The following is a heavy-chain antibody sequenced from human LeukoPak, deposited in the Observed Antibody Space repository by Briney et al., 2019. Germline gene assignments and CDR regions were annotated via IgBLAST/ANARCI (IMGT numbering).Heavy chain of an antibody. CDR1: GGSISSSSHY. J-gene: IGHJ5*02. Sequence: PSETLSLTCTVSGGSISSSSHYWGWIRQPPGKGLEWIGSIYYSGSTYYNPSLKSRVTISVDTSKNQFSLKLSSVTAADTAVYYCARGGGSYYDFWSGKDPFDPWGQGTLVTVSS. CDR2: IYYSGST. D-gene: IGHD3-3*01. V-gene: IGHV4-39*07. CDR3: ARGGGSYYDFWSGKDPFDP.